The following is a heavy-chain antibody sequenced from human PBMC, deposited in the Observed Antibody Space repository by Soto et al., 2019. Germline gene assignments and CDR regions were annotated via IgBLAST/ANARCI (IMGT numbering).Heavy chain of an antibody. CDR2: ISGSGGST. V-gene: IGHV3-23*01. J-gene: IGHJ6*02. CDR3: ANDFWSGLYYYGMDV. CDR1: GFTFSSYA. Sequence: PGGSLRVSCAASGFTFSSYAMSWVRQAPGKGLEWVSAISGSGGSTYYADSVKGRFTISRDNSKNTLYLQMNSLRAEDTAVYYCANDFWSGLYYYGMDVWGQGTTVTVSS. D-gene: IGHD3-3*01.